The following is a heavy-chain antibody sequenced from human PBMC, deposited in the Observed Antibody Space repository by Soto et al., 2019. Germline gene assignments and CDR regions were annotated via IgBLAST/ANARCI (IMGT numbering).Heavy chain of an antibody. V-gene: IGHV1-3*01. D-gene: IGHD6-6*01. Sequence: GASVKVSCKASGYTFTSYAMHWVRQAPGQRLEWMGWINAGNGNTKYSQKFQGRVTITRDTSASTAYMELSSLRSEDTAVYYCARDLGQLVRLGSSNYDYWGQGTLVTVSS. J-gene: IGHJ4*02. CDR3: ARDLGQLVRLGSSNYDY. CDR2: INAGNGNT. CDR1: GYTFTSYA.